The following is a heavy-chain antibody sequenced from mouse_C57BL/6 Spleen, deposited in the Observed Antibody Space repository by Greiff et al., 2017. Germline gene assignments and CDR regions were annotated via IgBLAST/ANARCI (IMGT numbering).Heavy chain of an antibody. J-gene: IGHJ4*01. CDR2: IYPGDGDT. Sequence: VKLMESGAELVKPGASVKISCKASGYAFSSYWMNWVKQRPGKGLEWIGQIYPGDGDTNYNGKFKGKATLTADKSSSTAYMQLSSLTSEDSAVYFCARGDGYDPFYAMDYWGQGTSVTVSS. CDR1: GYAFSSYW. D-gene: IGHD2-2*01. V-gene: IGHV1-80*01. CDR3: ARGDGYDPFYAMDY.